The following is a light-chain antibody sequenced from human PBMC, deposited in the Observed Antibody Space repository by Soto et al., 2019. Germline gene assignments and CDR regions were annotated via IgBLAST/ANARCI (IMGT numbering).Light chain of an antibody. Sequence: EIVLTQAPGTLSLSPGERPTLSCRASQSVSSNYLAWYQQKPGQAPXLXXYGASSRATGIPDRFSGSGSGTDFTLPIRRLEPEDFAVYYCQQYGSSYPWTFGQGTKVDI. J-gene: IGKJ1*01. CDR3: QQYGSSYPWT. V-gene: IGKV3-20*01. CDR1: QSVSSNY. CDR2: GAS.